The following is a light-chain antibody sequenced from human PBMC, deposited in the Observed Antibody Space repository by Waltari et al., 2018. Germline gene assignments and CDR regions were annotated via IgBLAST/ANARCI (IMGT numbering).Light chain of an antibody. V-gene: IGLV1-47*01. CDR1: RSNIGSNY. Sequence: QSVLTQSPSASGTPGQRVTISCSGSRSNIGSNYVYWYQQLPGTAPQLLIYRNNHRPAGVPDRFSGSKSGTSASLAIFGLRSEDDADYFCAAWDDSLSGPVFGGGTKLTVL. J-gene: IGLJ3*02. CDR2: RNN. CDR3: AAWDDSLSGPV.